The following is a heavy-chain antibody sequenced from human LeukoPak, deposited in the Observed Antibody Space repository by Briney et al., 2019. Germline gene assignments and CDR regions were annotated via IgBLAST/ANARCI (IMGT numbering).Heavy chain of an antibody. J-gene: IGHJ4*02. CDR1: GGSISSYY. D-gene: IGHD2-2*01. CDR3: ARGDVVPAAMDFDY. Sequence: SETLSLTCTVSGGSISSYYWSWIRQPPGKGLEWIGYIYYSGSTNYNPSLKSRVTISVDTSKNQFSLKLSSVTAADTAVYYCARGDVVPAAMDFDYWGQGTLVTVSS. CDR2: IYYSGST. V-gene: IGHV4-59*08.